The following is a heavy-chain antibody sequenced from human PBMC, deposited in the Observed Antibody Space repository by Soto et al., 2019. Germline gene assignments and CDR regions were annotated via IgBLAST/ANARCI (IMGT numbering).Heavy chain of an antibody. J-gene: IGHJ4*02. CDR3: ARGGRGYSSAPRYYFDY. CDR2: IIPIFATV. Sequence: QVQLVQSGSEVKKPGSSVKVSCKASGGSFSSNPISWVGQAPGQGLEWMAGIIPIFATVHYAQKFQGRVTITADESTSTAYMELTSDRSEDTAVYFCARGGRGYSSAPRYYFDYWGQGTLVTVSS. D-gene: IGHD5-18*01. V-gene: IGHV1-69*01. CDR1: GGSFSSNP.